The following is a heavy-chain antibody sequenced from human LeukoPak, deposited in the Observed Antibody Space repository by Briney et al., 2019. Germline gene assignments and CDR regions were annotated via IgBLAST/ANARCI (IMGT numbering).Heavy chain of an antibody. Sequence: GGSLRLSCAASGFTFSSYSMNWVRQAPGKGLEWVSSISSSSSYIYYADSVKGRFTISRDNAKNSLYLQMNSLRAEDTAVYYCAREALSGSYYRVGYYCGMDVWGQGTTVTVSS. CDR1: GFTFSSYS. CDR3: AREALSGSYYRVGYYCGMDV. V-gene: IGHV3-21*01. CDR2: ISSSSSYI. J-gene: IGHJ6*02. D-gene: IGHD3-10*01.